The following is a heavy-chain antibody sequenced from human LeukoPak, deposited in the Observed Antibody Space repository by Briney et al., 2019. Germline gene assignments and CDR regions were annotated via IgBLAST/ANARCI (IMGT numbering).Heavy chain of an antibody. CDR1: GGTFSSYA. J-gene: IGHJ4*02. V-gene: IGHV1-69*13. CDR2: IIPIFGTA. D-gene: IGHD5-18*01. CDR3: ARDNDACGYSYGYCYFDY. Sequence: SVKVSCKASGGTFSSYAISWVRQAPGQGLEWMGGIIPIFGTANYAQKFQGRVTITADESTSTAYMELSSLRPEDTAVYYCARDNDACGYSYGYCYFDYWGQGTLVTVSS.